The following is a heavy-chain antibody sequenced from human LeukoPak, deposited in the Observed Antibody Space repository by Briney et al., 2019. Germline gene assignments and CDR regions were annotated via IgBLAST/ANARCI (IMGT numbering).Heavy chain of an antibody. D-gene: IGHD6-19*01. V-gene: IGHV5-51*01. CDR3: ARHGLTTAGVAGTAFDY. Sequence: GESLKISCKGSGYSFTTYWIGWVRQMPGKGLEWMGIIYPGDSDTRYSPSFQGQVTISADKSISTAYLQWSSLKASDTAMYYCARHGLTTAGVAGTAFDYWGQGTLVTVSS. CDR1: GYSFTTYW. CDR2: IYPGDSDT. J-gene: IGHJ4*02.